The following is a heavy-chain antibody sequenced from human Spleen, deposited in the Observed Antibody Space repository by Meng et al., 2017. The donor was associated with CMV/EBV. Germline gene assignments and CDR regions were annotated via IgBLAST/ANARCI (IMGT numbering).Heavy chain of an antibody. CDR3: ARRHRSHNDFWTAYSLDV. D-gene: IGHD3/OR15-3a*01. V-gene: IGHV1-69*13. CDR2: VIPMFGSP. Sequence: SVKVSCKASGGTFSTYPISWVRQAPGQSLEWMGGVIPMFGSPRLSPEFQGRVTITADESTSTVYMELSSLRSEDTAVYYCARRHRSHNDFWTAYSLDVWGQGTTVTVSS. CDR1: GGTFSTYP. J-gene: IGHJ6*02.